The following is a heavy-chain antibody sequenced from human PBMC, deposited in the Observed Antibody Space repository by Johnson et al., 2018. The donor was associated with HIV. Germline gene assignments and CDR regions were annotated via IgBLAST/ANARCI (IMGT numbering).Heavy chain of an antibody. V-gene: IGHV3-20*04. CDR1: GFIFDDYG. CDR2: INWNGGST. Sequence: VQLVESGGGLVQPGRSLRLTCAASGFIFDDYGMSWVRQAPGKGLEWVSGINWNGGSTGYADSVKGRFTISRDNAKKSMYLQMNSLRAEDTAVYYCARDPDLDAFDVWGQGTVVTVSS. J-gene: IGHJ3*01. D-gene: IGHD1-14*01. CDR3: ARDPDLDAFDV.